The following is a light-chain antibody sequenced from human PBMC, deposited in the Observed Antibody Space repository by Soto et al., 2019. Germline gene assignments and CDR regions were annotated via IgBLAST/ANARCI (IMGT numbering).Light chain of an antibody. CDR1: QSINSW. CDR3: QQYNSYSPGFT. Sequence: DLQMTQSPSTLSASVGDRVTITCRASQSINSWLAWYQQKPGKAPKLLIYKASSLESGVPSRFSGSGSGTEFTLTISSLQPDDFATYYCQQYNSYSPGFTFGGGTKVEIK. J-gene: IGKJ4*01. V-gene: IGKV1-5*03. CDR2: KAS.